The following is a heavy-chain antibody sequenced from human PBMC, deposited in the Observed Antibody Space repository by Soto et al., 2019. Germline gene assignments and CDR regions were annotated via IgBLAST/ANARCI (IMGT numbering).Heavy chain of an antibody. CDR3: AGSNYDYVWGSYRSHYFDY. J-gene: IGHJ4*02. V-gene: IGHV4-59*01. CDR2: IYYSGST. D-gene: IGHD3-16*02. Sequence: SETLSLTCTVSGGSISSYYWSWIRQPPGKGLEWIGYIYYSGSTNYNPSLKSRVTISVDTSKNQFSLKLSSVTAADTAVYYCAGSNYDYVWGSYRSHYFDYWGQGTLVTVSS. CDR1: GGSISSYY.